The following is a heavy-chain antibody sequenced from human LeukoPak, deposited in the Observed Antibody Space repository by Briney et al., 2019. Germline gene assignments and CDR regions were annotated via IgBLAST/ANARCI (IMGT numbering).Heavy chain of an antibody. V-gene: IGHV1-2*02. D-gene: IGHD1-1*01. J-gene: IGHJ6*02. CDR3: AREDTTGTFYYYYYGMDV. CDR1: GYTFTGYY. Sequence: ASVKVSCKASGYTFTGYYMHWVRQAPGQGLEWMGWINPNSGGTNYAQKFQGRVTMTRDTSISTAYMELSRLRSDDTAVYYCAREDTTGTFYYYYYGMDVRGQGTTVTVSS. CDR2: INPNSGGT.